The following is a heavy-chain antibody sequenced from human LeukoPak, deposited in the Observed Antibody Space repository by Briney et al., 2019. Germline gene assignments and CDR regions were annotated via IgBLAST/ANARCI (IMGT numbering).Heavy chain of an antibody. J-gene: IGHJ3*02. Sequence: PGGSLRLSFAASGFTFSSYAMSWVRQAPGKGLEWVSAISGSGGSTYYADSVKGRFTISRDNSKNTLSLQMNSLRAEDTAVYYCGRDEYGMTYAFDIWGQGTMVTVSS. CDR2: ISGSGGST. D-gene: IGHD1-1*01. V-gene: IGHV3-23*01. CDR3: GRDEYGMTYAFDI. CDR1: GFTFSSYA.